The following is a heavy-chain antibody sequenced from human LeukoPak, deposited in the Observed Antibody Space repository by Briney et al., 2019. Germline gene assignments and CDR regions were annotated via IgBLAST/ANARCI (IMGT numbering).Heavy chain of an antibody. CDR1: GFTFDTYW. J-gene: IGHJ6*02. CDR2: IHRDGNNI. CDR3: ARGLRDRYGMDV. V-gene: IGHV3-74*01. Sequence: GGSLRLACVASGFTFDTYWMHWVRQAPGKGLVWVSRIHRDGNNINYADFVQGRFTVSRDNAKNTLYLQMHSLRVEDTAMYYCARGLRDRYGMDVWGQGTTVTVSS.